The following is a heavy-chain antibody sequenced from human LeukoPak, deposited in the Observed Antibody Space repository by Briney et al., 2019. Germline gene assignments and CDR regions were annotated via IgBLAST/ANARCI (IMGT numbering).Heavy chain of an antibody. CDR2: ISAYNGNT. V-gene: IGHV1-18*01. CDR3: ARARLYYYDSSGPADS. D-gene: IGHD3-22*01. CDR1: GYTFTSYG. Sequence: SVKVSCKASGYTFTSYGISWVRQAPGQGLEWMGWISAYNGNTNYAQKLQGRVTMTTDTSTSTAYMELRSLRSDDTAVYYCARARLYYYDSSGPADSWGQGTLVTVSS. J-gene: IGHJ4*02.